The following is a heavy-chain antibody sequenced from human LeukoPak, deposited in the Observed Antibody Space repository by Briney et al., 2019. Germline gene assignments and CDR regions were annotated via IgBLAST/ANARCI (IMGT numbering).Heavy chain of an antibody. V-gene: IGHV3-20*04. Sequence: GGSLRLSCAASGFIFDNFGMSWVRQAPGKGLEWVSGINWNGGSTGYADSVKGRFTISRDNAKNSLYLQMNSLRAEDTALYYCAREGEVGATPVRAPNPKKYYYYYMDVWGKGTTVTVSS. CDR2: INWNGGST. D-gene: IGHD1-26*01. J-gene: IGHJ6*03. CDR1: GFIFDNFG. CDR3: AREGEVGATPVRAPNPKKYYYYYMDV.